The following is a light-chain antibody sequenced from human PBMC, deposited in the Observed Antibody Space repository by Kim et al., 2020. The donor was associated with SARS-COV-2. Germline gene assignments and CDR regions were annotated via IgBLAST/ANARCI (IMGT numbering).Light chain of an antibody. J-gene: IGLJ2*01. CDR1: SSDVGGYNF. Sequence: QSALTQPASVSGTPGQTITISCTGTSSDVGGYNFVSWYQQQRGKAPKLMIYDVSNRPSVVYNSFSGSKSVNTASLTISGLQADDEADYYCSSYTSSHTVVFGGGTKVTVL. CDR2: DVS. CDR3: SSYTSSHTVV. V-gene: IGLV2-14*03.